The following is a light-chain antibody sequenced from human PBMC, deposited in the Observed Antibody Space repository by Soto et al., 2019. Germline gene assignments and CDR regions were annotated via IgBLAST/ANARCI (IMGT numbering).Light chain of an antibody. J-gene: IGKJ4*01. CDR3: QNYNSFPLI. V-gene: IGKV1-5*03. Sequence: DIQMTQSPSTLSASVGDRVTITCRASQSISSNLAWYQQKPGKAPKLLIYKASSLERGVPSRFSGTGSGTEFTLTISSLQPDDFATYYCQNYNSFPLIFGGGTKVEIK. CDR2: KAS. CDR1: QSISSN.